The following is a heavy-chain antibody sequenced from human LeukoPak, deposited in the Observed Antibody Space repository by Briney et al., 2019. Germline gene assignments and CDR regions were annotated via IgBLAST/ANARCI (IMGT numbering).Heavy chain of an antibody. CDR2: IIPIFGTA. CDR1: GYTFTSYY. D-gene: IGHD2-15*01. CDR3: ARDQCSGGSCYPGDYNWFDP. V-gene: IGHV1-69*13. Sequence: SVKVSCKASGYTFTSYYMHWVRQAPGQGLEWMGGIIPIFGTANYAQKFQGRVTITADESTSTAYMELSSLRSEDTAVYYCARDQCSGGSCYPGDYNWFDPWGQGTLVTVSS. J-gene: IGHJ5*02.